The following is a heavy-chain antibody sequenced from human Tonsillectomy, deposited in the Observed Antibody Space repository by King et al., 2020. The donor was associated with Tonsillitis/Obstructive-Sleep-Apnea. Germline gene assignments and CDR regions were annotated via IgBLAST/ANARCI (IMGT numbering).Heavy chain of an antibody. V-gene: IGHV3-23*04. CDR1: GFTFSNYA. D-gene: IGHD6-19*01. J-gene: IGHJ2*01. CDR3: AKDVDPRGIAVAAPSYWYCAL. CDR2: ICGSGGST. Sequence: QLVQSGGGLVQTGGSLRLSCAASGFTFSNYAMSWVRQAPGKGLEWVSTICGSGGSTYYADSVKGGVTISRDNPQNTLYLHMNRLRAEDTAIYYCAKDVDPRGIAVAAPSYWYCALWGRGTLVTVSS.